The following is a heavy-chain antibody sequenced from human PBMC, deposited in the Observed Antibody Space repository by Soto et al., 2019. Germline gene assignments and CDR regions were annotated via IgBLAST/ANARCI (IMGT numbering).Heavy chain of an antibody. J-gene: IGHJ4*02. CDR2: ISAYNGNT. CDR1: GYTFTSYG. D-gene: IGHD6-19*01. Sequence: QVQLVQSGAEVKKPGASVKVSCKASGYTFTSYGISWVRQAPGQGLEWMGWISAYNGNTSYAQKLQGRVTMTTDTATRTAYIERRSLRSDATAVYYWARVDSSGWYVDLDPTPAYWGQGTLVTVSS. CDR3: ARVDSSGWYVDLDPTPAY. V-gene: IGHV1-18*01.